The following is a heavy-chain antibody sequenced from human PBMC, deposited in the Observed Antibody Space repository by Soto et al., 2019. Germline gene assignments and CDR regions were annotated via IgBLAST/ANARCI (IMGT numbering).Heavy chain of an antibody. J-gene: IGHJ4*02. Sequence: ASVKVSCKASGYTFTSYGISWVRQAPGQGXEWMGWISAYNGNTNYAQKLQGRVTMTTDTSTSTAYMELRSLRSDDTAVYYCARVGYYDILTGYYTEDIFDYWGQGTLVTVSS. CDR1: GYTFTSYG. CDR2: ISAYNGNT. CDR3: ARVGYYDILTGYYTEDIFDY. D-gene: IGHD3-9*01. V-gene: IGHV1-18*04.